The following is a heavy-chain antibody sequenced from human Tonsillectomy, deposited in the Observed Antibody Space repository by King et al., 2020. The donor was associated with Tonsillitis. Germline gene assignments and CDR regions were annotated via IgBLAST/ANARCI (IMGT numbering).Heavy chain of an antibody. CDR3: ARDGRRYYFYMDV. J-gene: IGHJ6*03. Sequence: VQLVQSGGGLVKPGGSLSLSCAASGFTFSSYSMNWVRQAPGKGLEWVSSISSSTSYIYYADSVKGRFTISRDNAKNSLYLQMNSLRAEDTAVYYCARDGRRYYFYMDVWGKGTTVTVSS. CDR2: ISSSTSYI. CDR1: GFTFSSYS. V-gene: IGHV3-21*01.